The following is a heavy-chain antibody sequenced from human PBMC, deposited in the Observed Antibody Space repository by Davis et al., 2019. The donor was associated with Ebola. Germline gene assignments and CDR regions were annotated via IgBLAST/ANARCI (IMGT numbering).Heavy chain of an antibody. CDR1: GGSISSYY. CDR2: IYYSGST. D-gene: IGHD2-15*01. Sequence: MPSETLSLTCTVSGGSISSYYWSWIRQPPGKGLEWIGYIYYSGSTNYNPSLKSRVTISVDTSKNQFSLKLSSVTAADTAVYYCTRVYCSGGSCYSYWGQGTLVTVSS. J-gene: IGHJ4*02. CDR3: TRVYCSGGSCYSY. V-gene: IGHV4-59*01.